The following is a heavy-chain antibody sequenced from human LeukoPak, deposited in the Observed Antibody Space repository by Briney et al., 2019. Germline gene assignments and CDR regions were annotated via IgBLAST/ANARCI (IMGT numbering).Heavy chain of an antibody. CDR3: ARGRSRAFDI. J-gene: IGHJ3*02. Sequence: SETLSLTCAVYGGSFSGYYWSWIRQPPGKWLESIGEINHSVSTNYNPSLKSRVTISVDTSKNQFSLKLSSVTAADTAVYYCARGRSRAFDIWGQGTMVTVSS. V-gene: IGHV4-34*01. CDR1: GGSFSGYY. CDR2: INHSVST.